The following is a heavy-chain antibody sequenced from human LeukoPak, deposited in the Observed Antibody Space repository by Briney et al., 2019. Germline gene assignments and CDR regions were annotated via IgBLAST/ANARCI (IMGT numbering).Heavy chain of an antibody. D-gene: IGHD4-17*01. J-gene: IGHJ3*02. Sequence: PSETLSLTCTVSGGSISSGDYYWSWIRQPPGKGLEWIGYIYYSGSTYYNPSLKSRVTISVDTSKNQFSLKLSSVTAADTAVYYCAGGDYVVDAFDIWGQGTMVTVSS. CDR2: IYYSGST. CDR3: AGGDYVVDAFDI. CDR1: GGSISSGDYY. V-gene: IGHV4-30-4*02.